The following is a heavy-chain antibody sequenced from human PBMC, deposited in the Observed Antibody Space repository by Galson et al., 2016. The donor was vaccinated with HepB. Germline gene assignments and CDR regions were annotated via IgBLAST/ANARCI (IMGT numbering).Heavy chain of an antibody. V-gene: IGHV3-15*01. Sequence: SLRLSCAASGFTFTDVFMTWVRQAPGKGLEWVGRIKTKADGGATDYAAPVTGRFTISRDESRDILYLQMNSLKVEDTATYYCAALDTATFRTAYWGQGILVTVSS. J-gene: IGHJ4*02. CDR3: AALDTATFRTAY. D-gene: IGHD5-18*01. CDR1: GFTFTDVF. CDR2: IKTKADGGAT.